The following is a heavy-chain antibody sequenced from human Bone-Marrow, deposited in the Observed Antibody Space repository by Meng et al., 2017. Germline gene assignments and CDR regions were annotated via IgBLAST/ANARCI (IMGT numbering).Heavy chain of an antibody. J-gene: IGHJ6*02. CDR2: ISAYNGNT. CDR3: ARDGYSSGWWDGTDYYYGMDV. Sequence: ASVKVSCKASGYTFTSYGISWVRQAPGQGLEWMGWISAYNGNTNYAQKLQGRVTMTTDTSTSTAYMELRSLRSDDTAVYYCARDGYSSGWWDGTDYYYGMDVWGQGTTVTVSS. D-gene: IGHD6-19*01. V-gene: IGHV1-18*01. CDR1: GYTFTSYG.